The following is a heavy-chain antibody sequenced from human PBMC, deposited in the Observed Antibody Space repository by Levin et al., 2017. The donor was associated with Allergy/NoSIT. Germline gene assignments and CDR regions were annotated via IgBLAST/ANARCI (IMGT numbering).Heavy chain of an antibody. CDR3: ATDDYGDPRHFDY. Sequence: PGGSLRLSCAASGFTFSSYAMHWVRQAPGKGLEWVAVISYDGSNKYYADSVKGRFTISRDNSKNTLYLQMNSLRAEDTAVYYCATDDYGDPRHFDYWGQGTLVTVSS. J-gene: IGHJ4*02. D-gene: IGHD4-17*01. CDR2: ISYDGSNK. CDR1: GFTFSSYA. V-gene: IGHV3-30*04.